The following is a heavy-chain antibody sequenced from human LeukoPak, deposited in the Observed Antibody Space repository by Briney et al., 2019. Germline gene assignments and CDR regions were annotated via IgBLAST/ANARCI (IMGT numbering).Heavy chain of an antibody. CDR3: ARDQGVTDPPPYGLDV. D-gene: IGHD3-10*01. CDR1: VGTFSSYA. J-gene: IGHJ6*02. V-gene: IGHV1-69*04. Sequence: GGSVKVSPKHSVGTFSSYAIRSVRQALGQRLECMGRIIPILDIATYAQKFQGRVTITADKSTSTAYMELSSLSSEDTAVYYCARDQGVTDPPPYGLDVWGQGTTVTVS. CDR2: IIPILDIA.